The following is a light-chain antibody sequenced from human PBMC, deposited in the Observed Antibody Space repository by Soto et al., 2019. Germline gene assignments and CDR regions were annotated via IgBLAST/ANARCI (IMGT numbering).Light chain of an antibody. V-gene: IGKV3-15*01. CDR1: QSVRSK. CDR2: DAS. Sequence: EIVMTQSPVTLSVSPGERATLSCRGSQSVRSKLAWYQQKPGQAPRLLMYDASTRATGIPARFSGSGSGTEFTLTISSLKSEDFAVYYCQQYNNWHTWTFGHGTKVDIK. CDR3: QQYNNWHTWT. J-gene: IGKJ1*01.